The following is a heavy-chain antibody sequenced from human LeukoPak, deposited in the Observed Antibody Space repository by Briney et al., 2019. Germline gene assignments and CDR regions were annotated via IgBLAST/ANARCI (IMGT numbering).Heavy chain of an antibody. V-gene: IGHV3-23*01. CDR1: GFSFSSDA. CDR3: ARWNNLGY. Sequence: GGSLRLSCAASGFSFSSDAMSWVRQAPGKGLEWVSAISDSGGSTHYADFVKGRFTISRDNSKNTLYLQMNSLRAEDTAVYYCARWNNLGYWGQGTLVTVSS. D-gene: IGHD1/OR15-1a*01. CDR2: ISDSGGST. J-gene: IGHJ4*02.